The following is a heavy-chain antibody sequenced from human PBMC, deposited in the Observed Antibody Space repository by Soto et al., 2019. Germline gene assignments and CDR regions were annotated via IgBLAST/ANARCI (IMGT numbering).Heavy chain of an antibody. Sequence: QAPGKGLEWVSAISAGGGSTYYADSVKGRFTISRDNSKHTLYLQMNSLRAEDTAVYYCAKDRGRSAYDFGGWDYRGQGTVVTVS. V-gene: IGHV3-23*01. CDR3: AKDRGRSAYDFGGWDY. D-gene: IGHD3-16*01. CDR2: ISAGGGST. J-gene: IGHJ4*02.